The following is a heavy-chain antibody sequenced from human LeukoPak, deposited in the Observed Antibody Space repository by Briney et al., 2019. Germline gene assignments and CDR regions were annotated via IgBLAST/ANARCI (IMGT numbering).Heavy chain of an antibody. CDR2: MNPNSGNA. Sequence: GASVKVSCKASGYTFTSYDINWVRQATGQGLEWMGWMNPNSGNAGYAQKFQGRVTMTRNTSISTAYMELSSLGSEDTAVYYCARGHKGRGQFDYWSQGTLVTVSS. CDR1: GYTFTSYD. CDR3: ARGHKGRGQFDY. V-gene: IGHV1-8*01. J-gene: IGHJ4*02.